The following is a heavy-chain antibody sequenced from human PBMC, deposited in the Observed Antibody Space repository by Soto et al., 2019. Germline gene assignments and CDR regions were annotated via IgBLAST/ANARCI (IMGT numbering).Heavy chain of an antibody. V-gene: IGHV4-59*11. CDR1: GVSMSSHY. J-gene: IGHJ4*02. CDR3: ERADSDASVGY. Sequence: PSETLSLTCTVSGVSMSSHYWTWLRQPPGKGLEWIGYIYYSGSTYYNPSLKTRVTISADTSRNQFSLKLSSVIAADTAVYYCERADSDASVGYWGQGTLVTVS. CDR2: IYYSGST. D-gene: IGHD3-16*01.